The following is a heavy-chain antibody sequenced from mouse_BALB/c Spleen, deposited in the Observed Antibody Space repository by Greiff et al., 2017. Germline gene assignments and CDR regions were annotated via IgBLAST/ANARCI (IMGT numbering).Heavy chain of an antibody. D-gene: IGHD4-1*01. CDR2: INPSSGYT. CDR3: ARARDWEGSPFAY. CDR1: GYTFTSYS. V-gene: IGHV1-4*01. J-gene: IGHJ3*01. Sequence: LQESGAELARPGASVKMSCKASGYTFTSYSMHWVKQRPGQGLEWIGYINPSSGYTNYNQKFKDKATLTADKSSSTAYMQLSSLTSEDSAVYYCARARDWEGSPFAYWGQGTLLTVSA.